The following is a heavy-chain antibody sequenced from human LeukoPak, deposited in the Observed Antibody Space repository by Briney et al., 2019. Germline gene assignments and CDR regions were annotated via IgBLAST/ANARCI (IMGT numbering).Heavy chain of an antibody. V-gene: IGHV3-48*03. CDR2: ISSSGTTM. CDR3: ARDYSVPGDGLDP. CDR1: GFTISSYE. J-gene: IGHJ5*02. D-gene: IGHD2-21*01. Sequence: GGSLRLSCEASGFTISSYEMSWDRQAPGQGLEWVSYISSSGTTMFYSDSVKGRFTISRDSAENSLYLQMNSLRVEDTAIYYCARDYSVPGDGLDPWGQGTLVTVSS.